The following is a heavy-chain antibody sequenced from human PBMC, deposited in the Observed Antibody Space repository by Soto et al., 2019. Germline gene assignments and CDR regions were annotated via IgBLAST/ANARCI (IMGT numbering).Heavy chain of an antibody. Sequence: GESLKISCKGSGYSFTSYWIGWVRQMPGKGLEWMGIIYPGDSDTRYSPSFQGQVTISADKSISTAYLQWSSLKASDTAMYYCARHGDCSGGSCYSGWFDPWGQGTLVTVSS. D-gene: IGHD2-15*01. CDR3: ARHGDCSGGSCYSGWFDP. CDR1: GYSFTSYW. V-gene: IGHV5-51*01. J-gene: IGHJ5*02. CDR2: IYPGDSDT.